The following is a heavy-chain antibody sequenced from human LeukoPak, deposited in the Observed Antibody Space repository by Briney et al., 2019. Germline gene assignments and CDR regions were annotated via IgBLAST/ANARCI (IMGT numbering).Heavy chain of an antibody. D-gene: IGHD3-9*01. V-gene: IGHV3-21*01. J-gene: IGHJ4*02. Sequence: GGSLRLSCAASGFTFSSYSMNGVRQAPGKGLEWVSSISSSSSYIYYADSVKGRFTISRDNAKNSLYLQMNSLRAEDTAVYYCARDRWSYDILTGPLDYWGQGTLVTVSS. CDR3: ARDRWSYDILTGPLDY. CDR1: GFTFSSYS. CDR2: ISSSSSYI.